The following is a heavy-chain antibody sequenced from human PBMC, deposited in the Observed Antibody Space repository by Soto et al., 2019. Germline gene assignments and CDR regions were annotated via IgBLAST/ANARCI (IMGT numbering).Heavy chain of an antibody. J-gene: IGHJ4*02. Sequence: QVQLVQSGAEVKKPGSSVRVSCTASGDTFNFYTINWVRQAPEQGLQWMGRIIPMLGMSNYAQKFQGRVTMIADKSTSTVYMDLSRLRSEDTALYYCATNYGSGSEYFDNWGQGTLVTVSS. D-gene: IGHD3-10*01. CDR1: GDTFNFYT. V-gene: IGHV1-69*02. CDR3: ATNYGSGSEYFDN. CDR2: IIPMLGMS.